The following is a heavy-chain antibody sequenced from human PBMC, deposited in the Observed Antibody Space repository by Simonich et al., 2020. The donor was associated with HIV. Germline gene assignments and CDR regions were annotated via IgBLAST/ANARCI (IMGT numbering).Heavy chain of an antibody. J-gene: IGHJ4*02. V-gene: IGHV1-69*13. CDR2: SIPMFGTA. D-gene: IGHD4-4*01. CDR3: ARVSPPESFRTTVTTHFDY. CDR1: GGTFSNYA. Sequence: QVQLVQSGAEVKKPGSSVKVSCKVSGGTFSNYAISWLRQAPGQGLEWMGRSIPMFGTANSAQKFQGRVTNTADKSTRTAYMELNSLKSEDTAVYYCARVSPPESFRTTVTTHFDYWGQGTLVTVSS.